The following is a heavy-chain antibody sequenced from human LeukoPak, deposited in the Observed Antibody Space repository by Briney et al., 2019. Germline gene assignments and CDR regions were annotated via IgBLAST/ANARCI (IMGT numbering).Heavy chain of an antibody. J-gene: IGHJ4*02. CDR1: GGSFSGYY. CDR2: INHSGST. D-gene: IGHD5-24*01. Sequence: SETLSLTCAVYGGSFSGYYWSWIRQPPGKGLEWIGEINHSGSTNYNPSLKSRVTISVDTSKNQFSLKLSSVTAADTAVYYCARGCRTPSWLLRTHLDYWGQGTLVTVSS. CDR3: ARGCRTPSWLLRTHLDY. V-gene: IGHV4-34*01.